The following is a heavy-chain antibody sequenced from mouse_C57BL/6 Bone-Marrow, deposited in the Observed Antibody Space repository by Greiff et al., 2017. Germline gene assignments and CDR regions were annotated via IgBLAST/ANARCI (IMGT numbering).Heavy chain of an antibody. CDR3: ARPYYSNYKYFVV. CDR1: GYTFTSYW. CDR2: IYPGSGST. J-gene: IGHJ1*03. Sequence: VQLQQPGAELVKPGASVKMSCKASGYTFTSYWLTWVKQRPGQGLEWIGDIYPGSGSTNYNEKFKSKATLTVDTTSSTAYMQLSSLTYDDSAVYYCARPYYSNYKYFVVWGTGTTVT. V-gene: IGHV1-55*01. D-gene: IGHD2-5*01.